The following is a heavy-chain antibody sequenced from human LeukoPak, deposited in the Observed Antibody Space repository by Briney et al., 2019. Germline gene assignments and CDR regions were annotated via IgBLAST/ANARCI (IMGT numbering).Heavy chain of an antibody. Sequence: PGGSLRLSCAASGFTFDDYAMHWVRQAPGKGLDWVSGISWNSGSIGYADSVKGRFTISRDNAKSSLYLQMNSLRAEDTALYYCAKDGGKNGYDHIDYWGQGTLVTVSS. J-gene: IGHJ4*02. V-gene: IGHV3-9*01. D-gene: IGHD5-12*01. CDR3: AKDGGKNGYDHIDY. CDR1: GFTFDDYA. CDR2: ISWNSGSI.